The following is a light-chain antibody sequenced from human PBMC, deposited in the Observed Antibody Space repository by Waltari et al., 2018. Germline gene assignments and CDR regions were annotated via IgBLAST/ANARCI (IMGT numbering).Light chain of an antibody. CDR1: QRVTRT. V-gene: IGKV3-20*01. J-gene: IGKJ1*01. CDR3: QHYLRLPAT. CDR2: GAS. Sequence: EIVLTQSPGTLSLSPGERATLSCRASQRVTRTLAWYQQKPGQAPRLLIYGASNRATGIPDRISGSGSGTDFSLTISRLEPEDFAVYYCQHYLRLPATFGQGTKVEIK.